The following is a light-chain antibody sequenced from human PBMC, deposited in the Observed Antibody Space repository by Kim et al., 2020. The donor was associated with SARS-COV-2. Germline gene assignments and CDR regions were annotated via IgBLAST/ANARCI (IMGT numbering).Light chain of an antibody. Sequence: LSPGERAALACRASQSVSSSLARYQQNPGQAPRLLIYDASNRATGIPARFSGSGSGTDFTLTINSLEPEDFAVYYCQQRSIWPPGSFGQGTKLEI. CDR1: QSVSSS. V-gene: IGKV3-11*01. J-gene: IGKJ2*04. CDR3: QQRSIWPPGS. CDR2: DAS.